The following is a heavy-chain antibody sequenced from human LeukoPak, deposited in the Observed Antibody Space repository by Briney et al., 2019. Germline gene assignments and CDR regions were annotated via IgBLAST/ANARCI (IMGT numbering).Heavy chain of an antibody. D-gene: IGHD1-14*01. CDR2: IKQDGSEK. CDR3: AKSDSCHLTGGLCYFDY. J-gene: IGHJ4*02. CDR1: GFTFSSYW. V-gene: IGHV3-7*01. Sequence: GGSLRLSCAASGFTFSSYWMSWVRQTPGKGLEWVANIKQDGSEKYYVDSVKGRFTISRDNAMNSLYLQMNSLRAEDTAVYYCAKSDSCHLTGGLCYFDYWGQGALVTVSS.